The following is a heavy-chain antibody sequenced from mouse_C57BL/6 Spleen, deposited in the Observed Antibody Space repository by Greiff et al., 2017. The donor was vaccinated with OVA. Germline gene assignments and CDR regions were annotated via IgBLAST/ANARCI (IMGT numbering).Heavy chain of an antibody. CDR3: ARVGVYYGNYVGYFDV. CDR1: GYTFTSYW. J-gene: IGHJ1*03. CDR2: IYPSDSET. V-gene: IGHV1-61*01. D-gene: IGHD2-1*01. Sequence: QVQLQQPGAELVRPGSSVKLSCQASGYTFTSYWMDWVKQRPGQGLEWIGNIYPSDSETHYNQKFKDKATLTVDKSSSTAYMQLSSLTSEDSAVYYCARVGVYYGNYVGYFDVWGTGTTVTVSS.